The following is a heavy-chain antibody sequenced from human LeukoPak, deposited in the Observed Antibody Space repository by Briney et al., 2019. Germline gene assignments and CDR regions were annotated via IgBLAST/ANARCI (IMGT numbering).Heavy chain of an antibody. D-gene: IGHD3-22*01. CDR1: GYTFTNYY. Sequence: ASVKVSCKASGYTFTNYYIHWVRQAPGQGLEWVGIINPSIGDTKNAQKFQGRVTMTWDTSTSTVYMELSSLRYEDTAVYYCARSYDSSGYSFDYWGQGTLVTVSS. CDR3: ARSYDSSGYSFDY. V-gene: IGHV1-46*01. J-gene: IGHJ4*02. CDR2: INPSIGDT.